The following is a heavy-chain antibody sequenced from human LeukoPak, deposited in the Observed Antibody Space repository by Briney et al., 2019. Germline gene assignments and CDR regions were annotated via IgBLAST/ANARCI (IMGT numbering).Heavy chain of an antibody. J-gene: IGHJ4*02. CDR2: ISAYNGNT. CDR1: GYTFTGYY. CDR3: ARVSYYGSGSRKFDY. Sequence: ASVKVSCKASGYTFTGYYMHWVRQAPGQGLEWMGWISAYNGNTNYAQKLQGRVTMTTDTSTSTAYMELRSLRSDDTAVYYCARVSYYGSGSRKFDYWGQGTLVTVSS. V-gene: IGHV1-18*04. D-gene: IGHD3-10*01.